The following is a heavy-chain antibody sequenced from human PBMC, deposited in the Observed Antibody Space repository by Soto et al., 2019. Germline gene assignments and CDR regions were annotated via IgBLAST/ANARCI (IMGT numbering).Heavy chain of an antibody. V-gene: IGHV4-34*01. CDR1: RGSFSDYRHF. D-gene: IGHD2-8*02. Sequence: SETLSLTCAVYRGSFSDYRHFWGWIRQPPGTGLEWIGEINHSGSTNYNPSLKSRVTISVDTSKNQFSLKLTSVTAADTAVYYCARDKITGLFDYWGQGTLVTVSS. CDR3: ARDKITGLFDY. J-gene: IGHJ4*02. CDR2: INHSGST.